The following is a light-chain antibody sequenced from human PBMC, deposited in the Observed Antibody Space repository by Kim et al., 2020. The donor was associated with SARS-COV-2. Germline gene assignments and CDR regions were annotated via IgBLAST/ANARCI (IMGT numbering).Light chain of an antibody. CDR2: DAS. CDR3: QHRSNWPVT. V-gene: IGKV3-11*01. J-gene: IGKJ5*01. Sequence: LSPGERATLSCRASQSVSSYLVWYQQKPGQAPRLLIYDASKRATGIPARFSGSGSGTDFTLTINSLKPEDFAIYYCQHRSNWPVTFGQGTRLEIK. CDR1: QSVSSY.